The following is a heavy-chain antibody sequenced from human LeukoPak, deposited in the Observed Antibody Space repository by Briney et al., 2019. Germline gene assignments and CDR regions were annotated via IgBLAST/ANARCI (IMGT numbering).Heavy chain of an antibody. V-gene: IGHV3-30*03. J-gene: IGHJ4*02. CDR1: GFTFSSYG. Sequence: PGGSLRLSCAASGFTFSSYGMHWVRQAPGKGLEWVAVISYDGSNKYYADSVKGRFTISRDNSKNTLYLQMNSPRAEDTAVYYCARGSTYYDSSGQVPFDYWGQGTLVTVSS. D-gene: IGHD3-22*01. CDR2: ISYDGSNK. CDR3: ARGSTYYDSSGQVPFDY.